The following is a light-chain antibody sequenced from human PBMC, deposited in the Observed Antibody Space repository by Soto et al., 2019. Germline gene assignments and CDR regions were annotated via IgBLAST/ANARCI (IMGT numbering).Light chain of an antibody. CDR3: QQYGPSPMYT. J-gene: IGKJ2*01. CDR1: QTVSSSY. Sequence: ESVLTQSPGTLSLSPGERATLSCRASQTVSSSYLAWYQQKPGQAPRLLIYGASTRATGIPGRFSGSASGTDFTLTISRLEPEDFAVYYCQQYGPSPMYTFGQGNNLEIK. V-gene: IGKV3-20*01. CDR2: GAS.